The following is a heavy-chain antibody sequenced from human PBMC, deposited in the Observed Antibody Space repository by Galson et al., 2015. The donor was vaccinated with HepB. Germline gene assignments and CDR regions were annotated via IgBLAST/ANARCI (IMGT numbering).Heavy chain of an antibody. V-gene: IGHV3-30*04. D-gene: IGHD1-26*01. CDR1: GFTFSSYA. CDR3: ASGGTHFDY. Sequence: SLRLSCAASGFTFSSYAMHWVRQAPGKGLEWVAVISYDGSNKYYADSVKGRFTISRDNSKNTLYLQMNSLRAEDTAVYYCASGGTHFDYWGQGTLVTVSS. CDR2: ISYDGSNK. J-gene: IGHJ4*02.